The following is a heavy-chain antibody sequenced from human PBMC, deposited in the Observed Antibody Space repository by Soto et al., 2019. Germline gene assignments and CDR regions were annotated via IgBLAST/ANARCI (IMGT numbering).Heavy chain of an antibody. CDR1: GGTFTGNP. CDR3: ARENIIASLSYYYGMEG. CDR2: IIPMFGTT. Sequence: QVQLVQSGAEVKKPGSSVKVSCKASGGTFTGNPISWVRQAPGRGLEWMGGIIPMFGTTNYAQKFQGRVTITADESTTTAYMELNSLRSEDTAVYYCARENIIASLSYYYGMEGWVQGTPVTVSS. V-gene: IGHV1-69*01. J-gene: IGHJ6*02. D-gene: IGHD3-10*01.